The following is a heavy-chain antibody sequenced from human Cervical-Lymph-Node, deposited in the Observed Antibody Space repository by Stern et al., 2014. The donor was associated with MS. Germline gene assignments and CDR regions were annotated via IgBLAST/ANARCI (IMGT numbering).Heavy chain of an antibody. V-gene: IGHV1-46*01. D-gene: IGHD3/OR15-3a*01. CDR2: INPSGGST. CDR3: ARGTGYSYYFDY. J-gene: IGHJ4*02. CDR1: GYTFTDHY. Sequence: QVQLVQSGAEVKKPGASVKVSCKASGYTFTDHYIHWVRQAPGQGLEWMGAINPSGGSTTNAKKFQGSVTMTRDSSTSTVHMELSSLRSEDTAVYYCARGTGYSYYFDYWGQGTLVTVSS.